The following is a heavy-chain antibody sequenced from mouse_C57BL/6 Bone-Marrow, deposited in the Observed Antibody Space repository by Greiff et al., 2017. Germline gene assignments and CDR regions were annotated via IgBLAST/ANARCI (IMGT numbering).Heavy chain of an antibody. D-gene: IGHD1-1*01. J-gene: IGHJ3*01. V-gene: IGHV14-2*01. CDR3: ARDGSSYQFAY. CDR1: GFNIKDYY. CDR2: IDPADGET. Sequence: VQLQQSGAELVKPGASVKLSCTASGFNIKDYYMHWVKQRTEQGLEWIGRIDPADGETKYAPKFKGKATMTADTSSNTAYLQLSSLTSEDTAVYDCARDGSSYQFAYWGQGTLATVSA.